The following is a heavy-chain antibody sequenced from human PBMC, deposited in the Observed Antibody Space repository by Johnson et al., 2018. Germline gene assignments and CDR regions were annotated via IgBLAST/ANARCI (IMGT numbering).Heavy chain of an antibody. CDR1: GGSFRGYY. V-gene: IGHV4-34*01. J-gene: IGHJ6*03. Sequence: QVQLRQWGAGLLKPSETLSLTCAVYGGSFRGYYWSWIRQTPGKGLEWIGKINHNENTDYNPSLKSRVTITIDTSKSQVSLKLSSVTAADTAVYYCARAGRVRYPYSYYMDVWGKGNTVIVSS. D-gene: IGHD1-14*01. CDR2: INHNENT. CDR3: ARAGRVRYPYSYYMDV.